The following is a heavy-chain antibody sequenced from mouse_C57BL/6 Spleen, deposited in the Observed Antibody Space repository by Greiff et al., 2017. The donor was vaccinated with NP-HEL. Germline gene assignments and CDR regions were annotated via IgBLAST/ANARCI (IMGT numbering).Heavy chain of an antibody. CDR3: ARKDYDYDRAWFAY. Sequence: EVKVVESGGGLVKPGGSLKLSCAASGFTFSSYAMSWVRQTPEKRLEWVATISDGGSYTYYPDNVKGRFTISRDNAKNNLYLQMSHLKSEDTAMYYCARKDYDYDRAWFAYWGQGTLVTVSA. V-gene: IGHV5-4*03. D-gene: IGHD2-4*01. CDR2: ISDGGSYT. J-gene: IGHJ3*01. CDR1: GFTFSSYA.